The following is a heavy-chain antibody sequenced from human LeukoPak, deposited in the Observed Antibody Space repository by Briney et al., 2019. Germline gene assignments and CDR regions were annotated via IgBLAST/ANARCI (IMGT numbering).Heavy chain of an antibody. CDR3: ARVRYYGSGSTRSRFDY. D-gene: IGHD3-10*01. J-gene: IGHJ4*02. CDR1: GGTFSSYA. V-gene: IGHV1-69*04. CDR2: IIPILGIA. Sequence: ASVKVSCKASGGTFSSYAISWVRQAPGQGLEWMGRIIPILGIANYAQKFQGRVTITADKSTSTAYMELSSLRSEDTAVYYCARVRYYGSGSTRSRFDYWGQGTLVTVSS.